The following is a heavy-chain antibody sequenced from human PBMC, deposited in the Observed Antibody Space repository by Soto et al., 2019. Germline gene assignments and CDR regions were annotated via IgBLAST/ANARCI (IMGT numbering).Heavy chain of an antibody. CDR1: GFTFSSYA. D-gene: IGHD3-3*01. V-gene: IGHV3-23*01. CDR3: AKDLRMYYDFWSGYPWESYYYYGMDV. CDR2: ISGSGGST. J-gene: IGHJ6*02. Sequence: GGSLRLSCAASGFTFSSYAMSWVRQAPGKGLEWVSAISGSGGSTYYTDSVKGRFTISRDNSKNTLYLQMNSLRAEDTAVYYCAKDLRMYYDFWSGYPWESYYYYGMDVWGQGTTVTVSS.